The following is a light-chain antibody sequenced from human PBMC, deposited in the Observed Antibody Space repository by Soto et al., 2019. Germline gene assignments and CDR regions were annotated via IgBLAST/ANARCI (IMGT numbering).Light chain of an antibody. CDR1: RAISSS. CDR2: AAS. V-gene: IGKV1-27*01. J-gene: IGKJ2*01. CDR3: QKYSSAPNT. Sequence: DVQMTQSPSSLSASVGDRVTITCRASRAISSSLAGYQQKPGKVPKLLIYAASTLHAGVTSRFSGSGVGTFFTLTINSLQPEDVATYYCQKYSSAPNTFGRGTRLEIK.